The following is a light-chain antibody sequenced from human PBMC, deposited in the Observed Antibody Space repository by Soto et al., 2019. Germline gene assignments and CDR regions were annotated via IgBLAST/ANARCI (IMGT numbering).Light chain of an antibody. J-gene: IGLJ2*01. V-gene: IGLV1-40*01. CDR3: LSFDSSLSVV. Sequence: QSVLTQPPSVSGAPGQRVTISCTGSSSNIGAGYDVHWYQQLPGRAPKLLIYGNTNRPSGVPDRFSGSKSGTSASLAITGLQAEDEAHYYCLSFDSSLSVVFGGGTKLT. CDR2: GNT. CDR1: SSNIGAGYD.